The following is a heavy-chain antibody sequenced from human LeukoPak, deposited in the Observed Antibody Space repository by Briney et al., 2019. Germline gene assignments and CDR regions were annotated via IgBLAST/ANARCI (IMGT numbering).Heavy chain of an antibody. Sequence: ASVKVSCKASGGTFSSYAISWVRQAPGQGLEWMGIINPSGGSTSYAQKFQGRVTMTRDTSASTVYMELSSLRSEDAAVYYCARVRELLWFGGDLDYWGQGTLVTVSS. J-gene: IGHJ4*02. V-gene: IGHV1-46*01. CDR1: GGTFSSYA. D-gene: IGHD3-10*01. CDR3: ARVRELLWFGGDLDY. CDR2: INPSGGST.